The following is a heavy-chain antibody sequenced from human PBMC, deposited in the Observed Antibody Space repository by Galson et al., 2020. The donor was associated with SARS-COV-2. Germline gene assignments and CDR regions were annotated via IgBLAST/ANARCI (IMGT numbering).Heavy chain of an antibody. D-gene: IGHD3-10*01. J-gene: IGHJ3*02. CDR1: GFTFDDYA. CDR3: AKGIGIPTPLDAFDI. CDR2: ISWNSGSI. Sequence: GGSLRLSCAASGFTFDDYAMHWVRQAPGKGLEWVSGISWNSGSIGYADSVKGRFTISRDNAKNSLYLQMNSLGAEDTALYYCAKGIGIPTPLDAFDIWGQGTMVTVSS. V-gene: IGHV3-9*01.